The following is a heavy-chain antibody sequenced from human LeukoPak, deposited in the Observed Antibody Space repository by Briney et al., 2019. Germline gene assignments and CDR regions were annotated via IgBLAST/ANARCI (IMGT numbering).Heavy chain of an antibody. Sequence: GGSLRLSRAASGFTFSSYSMNWVRQAPGKGLEWVSSISSSSSYIYYADSVKGRFTISRDNAKNSLYLQMNSLRAEDTAVYYCARGYCSGGSCYFYFDYWGQGTLVTVSS. J-gene: IGHJ4*02. D-gene: IGHD2-15*01. CDR1: GFTFSSYS. CDR2: ISSSSSYI. V-gene: IGHV3-21*01. CDR3: ARGYCSGGSCYFYFDY.